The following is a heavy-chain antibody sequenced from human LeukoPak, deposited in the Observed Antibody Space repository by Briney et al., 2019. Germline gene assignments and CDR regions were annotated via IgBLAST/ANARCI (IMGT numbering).Heavy chain of an antibody. CDR3: ARAIPGTTGYDY. J-gene: IGHJ4*02. CDR1: GFTFSSYA. CDR2: IRSNGGST. V-gene: IGHV3-64*01. Sequence: QAGGSLRLSCAASGFTFSSYAMHWVRQAPGKGLEYVSAIRSNGGSTYYANSVKGRFTISRDNSKNTLYLQMGSLRAEDMAVYYCARAIPGTTGYDYWGQGTLVTVSS. D-gene: IGHD1-1*01.